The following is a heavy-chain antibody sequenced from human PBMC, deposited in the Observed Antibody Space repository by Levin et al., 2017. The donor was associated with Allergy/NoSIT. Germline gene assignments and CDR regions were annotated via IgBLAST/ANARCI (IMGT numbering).Heavy chain of an antibody. CDR2: IKSKTDGGTT. Sequence: SCAASGFTFSNAWMSWVRQAPGKGLEWVGRIKSKTDGGTTDYAAPVKGRFTISRDDSKNTLYLQMNSLKTEDTAVYYCTTNLVVPGVMAGHWGQGTLVTVSS. J-gene: IGHJ4*02. CDR3: TTNLVVPGVMAGH. V-gene: IGHV3-15*01. D-gene: IGHD2-2*01. CDR1: GFTFSNAW.